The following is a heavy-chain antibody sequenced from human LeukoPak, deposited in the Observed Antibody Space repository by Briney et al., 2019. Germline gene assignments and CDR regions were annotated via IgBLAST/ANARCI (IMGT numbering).Heavy chain of an antibody. V-gene: IGHV3-7*03. CDR2: IKQDGSEK. CDR3: ARDDPPAPGTWGPVAPFDP. J-gene: IGHJ5*02. CDR1: GFTFSSYW. D-gene: IGHD2-2*01. Sequence: GGSLGLSCAASGFTFSSYWMSWVRQAPGKGLEWVANIKQDGSEKYYVDSVKGRFTISRDNAKNSLYLQMNSLRADDTAVYYCARDDPPAPGTWGPVAPFDPWGQGTLVTVSS.